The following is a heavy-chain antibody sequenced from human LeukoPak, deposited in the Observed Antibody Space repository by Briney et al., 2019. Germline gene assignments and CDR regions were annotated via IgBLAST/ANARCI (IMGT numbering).Heavy chain of an antibody. CDR1: GGSISLHF. CDR2: IYSSGST. J-gene: IGHJ4*02. V-gene: IGHV4-4*07. CDR3: ARKLPRYSGYDYVIDY. D-gene: IGHD5-12*01. Sequence: SETLSLTWTVSGGSISLHFWTWIRQPAGKGLEWIGRIYSSGSTNYNPSLKSRVTMSIDTSKNQFSLKVTSVTAADTAVYYCARKLPRYSGYDYVIDYWGQGTLVTVSS.